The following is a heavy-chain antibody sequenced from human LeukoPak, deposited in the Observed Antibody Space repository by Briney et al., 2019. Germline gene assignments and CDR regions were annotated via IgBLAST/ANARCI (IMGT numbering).Heavy chain of an antibody. J-gene: IGHJ4*02. V-gene: IGHV3-30*02. Sequence: GGSLRLSCAASGFTFSSYGMHWVRQAPGKGLEWVAFIRYDGSNKYYADSVRGRFTISRDNSKNTLYLQMNSLRAEDTAVYYCAKGDIVVVPAGMDYWGQGTLVTVSS. CDR3: AKGDIVVVPAGMDY. D-gene: IGHD2-2*01. CDR1: GFTFSSYG. CDR2: IRYDGSNK.